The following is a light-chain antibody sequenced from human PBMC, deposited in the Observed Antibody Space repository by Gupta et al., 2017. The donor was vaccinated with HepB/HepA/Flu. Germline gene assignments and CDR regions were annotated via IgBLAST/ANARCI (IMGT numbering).Light chain of an antibody. CDR2: DVS. V-gene: IGLV2-14*03. CDR1: SSDVGGYNY. CDR3: STYTSSSTLEV. J-gene: IGLJ2*01. Sequence: SHPTQPPSVSGSPGHSITLSCTRTSSDVGGYNYVSCYQQHLAKAPKLMIYDVSNRPPGVANRCSGGKSGNTASLTISGRQAEDEADYYCSTYTSSSTLEVFGGGTKLTVL.